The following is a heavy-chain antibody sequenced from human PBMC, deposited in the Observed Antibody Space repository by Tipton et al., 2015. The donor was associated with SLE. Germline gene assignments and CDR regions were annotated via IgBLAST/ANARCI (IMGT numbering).Heavy chain of an antibody. D-gene: IGHD3-9*01. J-gene: IGHJ6*03. V-gene: IGHV1-69*01. CDR3: ARGSYYDILTGYHEKLYYYYYMDV. Sequence: QLVQSGAEVKKPGSSLKVSCKASGGSFSNYAITWVRQGPGRGLEWVGGIIVMLGTVNYAQKFEGRVTITADESTSTVNLELRSLRFEDTAVYYCARGSYYDILTGYHEKLYYYYYMDVWGKGTTVTVSS. CDR2: IIVMLGTV. CDR1: GGSFSNYA.